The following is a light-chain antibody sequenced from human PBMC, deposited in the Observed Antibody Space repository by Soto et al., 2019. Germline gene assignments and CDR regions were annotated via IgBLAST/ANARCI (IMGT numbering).Light chain of an antibody. CDR1: QTIRSY. V-gene: IGKV1-39*01. J-gene: IGKJ4*01. CDR2: AAS. CDR3: QQSFSNPLT. Sequence: DIQMTQSPSSLSASVGDRVTITCRASQTIRSYLNWYQQRPGKSPKLLIYAASSLQSGVPSRFSGSGSGTDFSLTISDLQPEDFASYYCQQSFSNPLTFGGGTKVDIK.